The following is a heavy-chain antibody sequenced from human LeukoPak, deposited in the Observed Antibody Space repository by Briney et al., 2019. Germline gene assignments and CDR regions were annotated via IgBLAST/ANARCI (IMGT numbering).Heavy chain of an antibody. CDR2: IYTSGST. CDR3: ARDRATVVTPRSYWYFDL. V-gene: IGHV4-4*07. J-gene: IGHJ2*01. Sequence: SETLSLTCTVSGGSISSYYWSWIRQPAGKGLEWIGRIYTSGSTNYNPSLKSRVTMSVGTSKNQFSLKLSSVTAADTAVYYCARDRATVVTPRSYWYFDLWGRGTLVTVSS. CDR1: GGSISSYY. D-gene: IGHD4-23*01.